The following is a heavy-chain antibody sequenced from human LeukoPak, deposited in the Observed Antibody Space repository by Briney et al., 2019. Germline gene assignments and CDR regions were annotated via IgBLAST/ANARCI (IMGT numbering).Heavy chain of an antibody. CDR3: ARDAGYYYDSSGYYYGVGLDY. D-gene: IGHD3-22*01. CDR1: GFTVSSNY. Sequence: GGSLRLSCAASGFTVSSNYMSWVRQAPGKGLEWVSVIYSGGSTYYADSVKGRFTISRDNAKNSLYLQMNSLRAEDTAVYYCARDAGYYYDSSGYYYGVGLDYWGQGTLVTVSS. CDR2: IYSGGST. V-gene: IGHV3-53*01. J-gene: IGHJ4*01.